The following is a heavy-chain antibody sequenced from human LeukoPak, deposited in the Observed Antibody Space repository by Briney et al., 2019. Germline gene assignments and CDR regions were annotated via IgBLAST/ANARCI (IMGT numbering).Heavy chain of an antibody. D-gene: IGHD3-22*01. J-gene: IGHJ4*02. CDR1: GYTFTSYY. Sequence: ASVKVSCKASGYTFTSYYMHWVRQPPGQGLEWMGIISPIDGSTSYAQKFQGRVTMTRDMSTSTDYMELSSLRSEDTAVYYCARCSPGDSSNFYAVLQYWGQGTQVTVST. CDR2: ISPIDGST. CDR3: ARCSPGDSSNFYAVLQY. V-gene: IGHV1-46*01.